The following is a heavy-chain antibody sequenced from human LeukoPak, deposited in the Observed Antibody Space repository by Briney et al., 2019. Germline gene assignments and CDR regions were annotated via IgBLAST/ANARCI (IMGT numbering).Heavy chain of an antibody. V-gene: IGHV4-34*01. CDR2: INHSGST. J-gene: IGHJ5*02. D-gene: IGHD6-6*01. CDR1: GGSFSGYY. CDR3: ARAEIAARPGPNWFDP. Sequence: PSETLSLTCAVYGGSFSGYYWSWIRQPPGKGLEWIGEINHSGSTYYNPSLKSRVTISVDTSKNQFSLKLSSVTAADTAVYYCARAEIAARPGPNWFDPWGQGTLVTVSS.